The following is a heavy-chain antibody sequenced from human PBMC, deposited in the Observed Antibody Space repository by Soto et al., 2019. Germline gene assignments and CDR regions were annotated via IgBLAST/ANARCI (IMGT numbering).Heavy chain of an antibody. CDR1: GYTFTSYG. V-gene: IGHV1-18*01. Sequence: GASVKVSCKASGYTFTSYGISWVRQAPGQGLEWMGWISAYNGNTNYAQKLQGRVTMTTDTSTSTAYMELRSLRSDDTAVYYCARVRDYDILTGYYNFDYWGQGTLVTVSS. CDR3: ARVRDYDILTGYYNFDY. J-gene: IGHJ4*02. CDR2: ISAYNGNT. D-gene: IGHD3-9*01.